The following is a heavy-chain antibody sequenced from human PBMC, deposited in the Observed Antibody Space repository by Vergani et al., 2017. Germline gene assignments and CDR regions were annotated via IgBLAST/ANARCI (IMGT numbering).Heavy chain of an antibody. Sequence: EVQLVESGGGLIRPGGSLRLSCAASGFTVSSNYMSWVRQAPGKGVEWVSVFYSGGSTYYAASGKGRFTISRDNSNNTLYLQMNSLRAEDTAVYYCARVSPWQLHDYWGQRTLVTVSS. CDR1: GFTVSSNY. D-gene: IGHD2-15*01. V-gene: IGHV3-53*01. CDR2: FYSGGST. J-gene: IGHJ4*02. CDR3: ARVSPWQLHDY.